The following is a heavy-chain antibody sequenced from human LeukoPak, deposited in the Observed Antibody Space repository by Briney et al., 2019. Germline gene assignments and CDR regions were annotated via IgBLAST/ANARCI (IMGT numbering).Heavy chain of an antibody. CDR3: ARDENTVATGPDY. CDR1: GFTFSSYA. J-gene: IGHJ4*02. Sequence: QTGGSLRLSCSASGFTFSSYAMHWVRQAPGKGLEYVSAISSNGGTTYYADSVKGRFTISRDNSKNTLYLQMSSLRAEDTAMYYCARDENTVATGPDYWGQGTLVTVSS. D-gene: IGHD5-12*01. CDR2: ISSNGGTT. V-gene: IGHV3-64D*06.